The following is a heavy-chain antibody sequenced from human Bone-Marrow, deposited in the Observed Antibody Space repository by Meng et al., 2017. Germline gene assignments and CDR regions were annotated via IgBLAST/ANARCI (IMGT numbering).Heavy chain of an antibody. CDR3: ARVSLQATIAAAGVVWFDP. J-gene: IGHJ5*02. CDR1: GGAISRSNW. CDR2: IYHSGST. V-gene: IGHV4-4*02. Sequence: QVQLQEAGPGRVKPSGTRSRTGAGQGGAISRSNWWSWVRPPPGKGLEGIGEIYHSGSTNYNPSLKSRVTISVDKSKNQFSLKLSSVTAADTAVYYCARVSLQATIAAAGVVWFDPWGQGTLVTVSS. D-gene: IGHD6-13*01.